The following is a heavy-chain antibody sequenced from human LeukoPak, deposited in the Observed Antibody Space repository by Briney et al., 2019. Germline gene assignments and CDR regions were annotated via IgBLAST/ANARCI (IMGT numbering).Heavy chain of an antibody. CDR2: ISSSSSYI. CDR3: ARGQIDYYDSSGYYYVFDY. Sequence: GGSLRLSCAASGFTFSSYSMNWVRQAPGKGLEWVSSISSSSSYIYYADSVKGRFTISRDNAKNSLYLQMNSLRAEDTAVYYCARGQIDYYDSSGYYYVFDYWGQGTLVTVSS. J-gene: IGHJ4*02. CDR1: GFTFSSYS. V-gene: IGHV3-21*01. D-gene: IGHD3-22*01.